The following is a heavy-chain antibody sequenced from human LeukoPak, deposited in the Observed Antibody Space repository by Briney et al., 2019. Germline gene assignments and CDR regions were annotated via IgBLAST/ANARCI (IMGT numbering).Heavy chain of an antibody. CDR3: ARGGIVVVPAAIGGLDY. D-gene: IGHD2-2*01. J-gene: IGHJ4*02. CDR2: ISYDGSNK. CDR1: GFTFSSYA. V-gene: IGHV3-30*04. Sequence: GGSLRLSCAASGFTFSSYAMHWVPQAPGKGLEWVAVISYDGSNKYYADSVKGRFTISRDNSKNTLFLQMNSLRAEDTAVYYCARGGIVVVPAAIGGLDYWGQGTLVTVSS.